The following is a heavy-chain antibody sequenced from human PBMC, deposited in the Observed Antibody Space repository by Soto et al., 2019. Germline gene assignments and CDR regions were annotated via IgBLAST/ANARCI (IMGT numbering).Heavy chain of an antibody. J-gene: IGHJ4*02. V-gene: IGHV1-69*13. CDR1: GGTFSSYA. CDR3: ARGGGGSSSWPPQFDY. CDR2: IIPIFGTA. Sequence: ASVKVSCKASGGTFSSYAISWVRQAPGQGLEWMGGIIPIFGTANYAQKFQGRVTITADESTSTAYMELSSLRSEDTAVYYCARGGGGSSSWPPQFDYWGQGTLVTVSS. D-gene: IGHD6-13*01.